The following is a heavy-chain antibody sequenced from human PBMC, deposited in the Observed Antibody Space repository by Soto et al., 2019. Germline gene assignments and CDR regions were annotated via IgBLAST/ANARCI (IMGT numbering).Heavy chain of an antibody. J-gene: IGHJ2*01. CDR2: ISGGGGST. CDR1: GFTFSSYA. D-gene: IGHD4-17*01. V-gene: IGHV3-23*01. Sequence: GGSLRLSCAASGFTFSSYAMSWVRQAPGKGLEWVSAISGGGGSTYYADSVKGRFTISRDNSKNTLYLQMNSLRAEDTAVDYCAKLRYGEYGRGGWYFDLWGRGTLVTVSS. CDR3: AKLRYGEYGRGGWYFDL.